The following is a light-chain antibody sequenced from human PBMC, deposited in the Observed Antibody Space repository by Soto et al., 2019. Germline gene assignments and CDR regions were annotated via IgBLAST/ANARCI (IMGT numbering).Light chain of an antibody. Sequence: EIVLTQSPATLSLSPGERATLSCRASQSVSSYLAWYQQKPGQAPRLLIYDASNRATGIPARFSGSGSGTDFSLTIRSLEPEDCAVYYCQQRSNWPLITFGQGTRLE. J-gene: IGKJ5*01. CDR2: DAS. CDR3: QQRSNWPLIT. V-gene: IGKV3-11*01. CDR1: QSVSSY.